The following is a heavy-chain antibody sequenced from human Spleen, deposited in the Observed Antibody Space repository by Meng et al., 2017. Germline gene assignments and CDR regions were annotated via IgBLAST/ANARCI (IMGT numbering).Heavy chain of an antibody. D-gene: IGHD1-7*01. CDR3: AKDLQTETISYFEY. J-gene: IGHJ4*02. CDR2: FTGSGGNT. Sequence: EVQLLESGGGLVQPGGSLRLSCAASGFTSSNYAMSWVRQAPGKGLEWVSTFTGSGGNTYYTDSVKGRFTISRDISKNTLYLQMNSPRAEDTALYYCAKDLQTETISYFEYWGQGTLVTVSS. CDR1: GFTSSNYA. V-gene: IGHV3-23*01.